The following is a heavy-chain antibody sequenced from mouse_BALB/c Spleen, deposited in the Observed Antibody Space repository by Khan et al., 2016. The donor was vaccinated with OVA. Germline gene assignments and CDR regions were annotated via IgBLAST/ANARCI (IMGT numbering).Heavy chain of an antibody. D-gene: IGHD2-2*01. CDR3: TRHGYVAWFTY. Sequence: EVQLVESGPELMKPGASVKISCKASGYSFTSYYIHWVKESHGKSLEWIGYIDPFSGGTTYNQKFKGKATLTVDKSSSTAYIQLSNLTSEDSAVYYCTRHGYVAWFTYWGQGTLVTVSA. CDR2: IDPFSGGT. J-gene: IGHJ3*01. CDR1: GYSFTSYY. V-gene: IGHV1-31*01.